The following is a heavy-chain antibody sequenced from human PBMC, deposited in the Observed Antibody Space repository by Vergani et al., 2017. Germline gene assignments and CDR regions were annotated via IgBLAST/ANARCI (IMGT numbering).Heavy chain of an antibody. J-gene: IGHJ4*02. CDR1: GGSISSYY. D-gene: IGHD2-15*01. V-gene: IGHV4-59*01. Sequence: QVQLQESGPGLVKPSETLSLTCTVSGGSISSYYWSWIRQPPGKGLEWIGYIYYSGSTNYNPSLKSRVTISVDTSKNQFSLKLSPVTAADTAVYYCARLGYCSGGSCGSGYFDYWGQGTLVTVSS. CDR2: IYYSGST. CDR3: ARLGYCSGGSCGSGYFDY.